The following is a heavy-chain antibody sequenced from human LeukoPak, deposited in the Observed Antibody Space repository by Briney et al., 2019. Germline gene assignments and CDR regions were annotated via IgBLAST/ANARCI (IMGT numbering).Heavy chain of an antibody. Sequence: GGSLRLSCAASGFNFSDYYMSWIRQAPGKGLEWVSYISSSSSYINYADSVKGRFTISRDNAKNSQYLQMNSLRAEDTAVYYCATVFYSSSWYFDYWGQGTLVTVSS. J-gene: IGHJ4*02. V-gene: IGHV3-11*03. D-gene: IGHD6-13*01. CDR2: ISSSSSYI. CDR3: ATVFYSSSWYFDY. CDR1: GFNFSDYY.